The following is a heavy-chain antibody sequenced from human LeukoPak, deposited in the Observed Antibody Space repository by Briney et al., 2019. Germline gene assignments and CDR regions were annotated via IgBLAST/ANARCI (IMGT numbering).Heavy chain of an antibody. CDR1: GGSISSINYY. J-gene: IGHJ4*02. D-gene: IGHD4-17*01. CDR2: IYYSGGT. V-gene: IGHV4-31*03. CDR3: ARSGNYGGAY. Sequence: PSETLSLTCNVSGGSISSINYYWSWIRQHPGKGLEWIAYIYYSGGTSYNPSLKSRVTISVDTSKNQFSLKLSSVTAADTAVYYCARSGNYGGAYWGPGTLVTVSS.